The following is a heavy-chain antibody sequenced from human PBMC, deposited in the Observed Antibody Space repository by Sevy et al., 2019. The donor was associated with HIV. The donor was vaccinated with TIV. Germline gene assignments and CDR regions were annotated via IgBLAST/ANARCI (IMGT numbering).Heavy chain of an antibody. Sequence: GGSLRLSCAASGFTFSSYAMHWVRQAPGKGLEWVAVISYDGSNKYYADSVKGRFTMSRDNSKNTLYLQMNSLRAEDTAVYYCARDPTPGYSSSWSPGSFDYWGQGTLVTVSS. J-gene: IGHJ4*02. CDR2: ISYDGSNK. V-gene: IGHV3-30-3*01. D-gene: IGHD6-13*01. CDR3: ARDPTPGYSSSWSPGSFDY. CDR1: GFTFSSYA.